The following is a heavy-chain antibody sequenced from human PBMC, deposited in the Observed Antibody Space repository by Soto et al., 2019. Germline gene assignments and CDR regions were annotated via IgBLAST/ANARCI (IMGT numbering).Heavy chain of an antibody. J-gene: IGHJ6*03. Sequence: GGSRRLSCAASGFTFSSYSMNWVRQAPGKGLEWVSYISSSSTIYYADPVKGRFTISRDNAKNSLYLQMNSLRAEDTAVYYCAIWAYYYSSYMDVWAQGTTVPVSS. CDR3: AIWAYYYSSYMDV. CDR1: GFTFSSYS. CDR2: ISSSSTI. V-gene: IGHV3-48*01. D-gene: IGHD7-27*01.